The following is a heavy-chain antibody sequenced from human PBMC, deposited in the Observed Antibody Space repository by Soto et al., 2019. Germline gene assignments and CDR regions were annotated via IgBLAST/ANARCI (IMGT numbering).Heavy chain of an antibody. CDR3: ARERREKIHDGYDIDY. CDR1: GGSISDYY. CDR2: IYTSGNT. J-gene: IGHJ4*02. Sequence: SETLSLTRTVFGGSISDYYWSWIRQPAGKGLEWIGRIYTSGNTGYNPSLKSRVTISIDTSKNQFSLKVTSMTAADTAVYYCARERREKIHDGYDIDYWGQGTLVTVSS. V-gene: IGHV4-4*07. D-gene: IGHD5-12*01.